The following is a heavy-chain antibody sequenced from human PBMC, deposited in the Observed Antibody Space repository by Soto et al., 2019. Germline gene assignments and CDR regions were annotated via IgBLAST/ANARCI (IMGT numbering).Heavy chain of an antibody. D-gene: IGHD3-10*01. Sequence: SETLSLTCTLSGDSVSSGSYYWSWLRQSPGKGLAWIGFFYYTGGTDYNPSLKSRLTISVDTSKNEFSLKLSSVTAADTAVYYCASSHMVRGVGFDYWGQGILVTVSS. CDR2: FYYTGGT. J-gene: IGHJ4*02. CDR3: ASSHMVRGVGFDY. V-gene: IGHV4-61*01. CDR1: GDSVSSGSYY.